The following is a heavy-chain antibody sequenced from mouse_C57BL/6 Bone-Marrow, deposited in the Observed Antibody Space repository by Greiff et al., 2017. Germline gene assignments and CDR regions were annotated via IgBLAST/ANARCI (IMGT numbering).Heavy chain of an antibody. J-gene: IGHJ2*01. CDR2: ISSGGDYI. CDR1: GLTFSSYA. D-gene: IGHD2-3*01. CDR3: TRDGFDY. Sequence: EVMLVESGEGLVKPGGSLKLSCAASGLTFSSYAMSWVRQTPEKRLEWVAYISSGGDYIYYADTVKGRFTLSRDNARNTLYLQMSSLKSEDTAMYYCTRDGFDYWGQGTTLTVSS. V-gene: IGHV5-9-1*02.